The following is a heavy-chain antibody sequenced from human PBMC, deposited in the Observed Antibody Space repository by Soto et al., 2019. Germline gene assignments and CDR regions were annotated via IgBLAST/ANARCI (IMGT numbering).Heavy chain of an antibody. CDR3: ARETRPVIATNWFDP. J-gene: IGHJ5*02. Sequence: EVQLVESGGGLVQPGGSLRLSCAASGFTFSSYWMHWVRQAPGKGLVWVSRINGDGSSTSYADSVKGRFTISRDNAKNTLYPQMNSLRVEDTAVYYCARETRPVIATNWFDPWGQGTLVTVSS. D-gene: IGHD3-22*01. CDR2: INGDGSST. CDR1: GFTFSSYW. V-gene: IGHV3-74*01.